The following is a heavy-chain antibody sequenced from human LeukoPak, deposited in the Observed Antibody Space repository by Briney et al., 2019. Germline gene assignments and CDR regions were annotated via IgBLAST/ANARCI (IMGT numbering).Heavy chain of an antibody. V-gene: IGHV3-30*04. CDR1: GFTFSTYA. Sequence: GGSLRLSCAASGFTFSTYAMHWVRQAPRKGLEWVAVISYGGSSENYADSVKGRFTVSRDNSKSTLYLQMNSLTPDDTSVYYCSRSPGILGTNYFDYWGQGTLVTVSS. J-gene: IGHJ4*02. D-gene: IGHD1-26*01. CDR2: ISYGGSSE. CDR3: SRSPGILGTNYFDY.